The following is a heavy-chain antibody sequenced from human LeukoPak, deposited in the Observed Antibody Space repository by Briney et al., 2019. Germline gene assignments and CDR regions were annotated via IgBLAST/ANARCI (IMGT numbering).Heavy chain of an antibody. D-gene: IGHD2-2*01. CDR1: GGSISSYY. J-gene: IGHJ5*02. CDR3: AREKVVPAAIFVRFDP. CDR2: IYTSGST. Sequence: SETLSLTCTVSGGSISSYYWSWIRQPAGKGLEWIGRIYTSGSTNYNPSLKSRVTMSVDTSKNQFSLKLSSVTAADTAVYYCAREKVVPAAIFVRFDPWGQGTLVTVSS. V-gene: IGHV4-4*07.